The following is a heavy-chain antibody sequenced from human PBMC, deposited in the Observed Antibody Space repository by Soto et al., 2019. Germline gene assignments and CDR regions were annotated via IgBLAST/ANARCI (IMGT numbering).Heavy chain of an antibody. D-gene: IGHD2-21*01. V-gene: IGHV1-3*01. CDR1: GYTFTSYA. Sequence: QVQLVQSGAEVKKPGASVKVSCKASGYTFTSYAMHWVRQAPGQRLEWMGWINAGNGNTKYSQKLQGRVTITRDTSASTAYMVLLILRSDDTAVYYCARVPGYSIGDLWGRGTLVTVSS. CDR3: ARVPGYSIGDL. J-gene: IGHJ2*01. CDR2: INAGNGNT.